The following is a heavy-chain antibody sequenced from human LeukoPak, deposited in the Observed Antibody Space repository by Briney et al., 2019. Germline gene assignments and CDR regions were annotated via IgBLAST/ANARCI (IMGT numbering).Heavy chain of an antibody. Sequence: GGSLRLSCAASGVTFSSYAMTWVRQAPGKGLEWVSGISGSGGTTYYADSVKGRLTISRDNSKNTLYLQMNSLRAEDTAVYYCAKDLTGVNYCLDQWGQGTLVTVSS. CDR2: ISGSGGTT. CDR1: GVTFSSYA. D-gene: IGHD1-7*01. V-gene: IGHV3-23*01. CDR3: AKDLTGVNYCLDQ. J-gene: IGHJ4*02.